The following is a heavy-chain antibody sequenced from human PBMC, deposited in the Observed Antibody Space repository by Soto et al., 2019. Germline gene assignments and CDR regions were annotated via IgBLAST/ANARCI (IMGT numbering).Heavy chain of an antibody. D-gene: IGHD4-17*01. Sequence: QVQLVQSGTEVKKTGSSVKVSCKASGGTFSTFGISWVRQAPEQGLEWMGGIIPFFGTARYSQKFEDRITNTADESTNTVYMDLRSLTSEDTAIYYCAKSAPMDAGDKYYYDFWGQGALVTVSS. CDR2: IIPFFGTA. CDR1: GGTFSTFG. V-gene: IGHV1-69*01. J-gene: IGHJ4*02. CDR3: AKSAPMDAGDKYYYDF.